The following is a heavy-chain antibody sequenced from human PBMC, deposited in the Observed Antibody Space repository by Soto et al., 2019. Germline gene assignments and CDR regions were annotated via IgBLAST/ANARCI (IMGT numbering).Heavy chain of an antibody. J-gene: IGHJ6*02. CDR3: AADYCSGGSCYPMGYYYYGMDV. D-gene: IGHD2-15*01. CDR1: GFTFSSYS. CDR2: ISSSSSTI. Sequence: PGGSLRLSCAASGFTFSSYSMNWVRQAPGKGLEWVSYISSSSSTIYYADSVKGRFTISRDNAKNSLYLQMNSLRDEDTAVYYCAADYCSGGSCYPMGYYYYGMDVWGQGTTVTVSS. V-gene: IGHV3-48*02.